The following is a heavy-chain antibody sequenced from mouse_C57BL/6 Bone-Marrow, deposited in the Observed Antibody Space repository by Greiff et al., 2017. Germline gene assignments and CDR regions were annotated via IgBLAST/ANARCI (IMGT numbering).Heavy chain of an antibody. CDR1: GYSITSGYD. Sequence: DVQLQESGPGMVKPSQSLSLTCTVTGYSITSGYDWHWIRHFPGNKLEWMGYISYSGSTNYNPSLKSRISITHDTSKNHFFLKLNSVTTEDTATYYCARALYGSSYYFDYWGQGTTLTVSS. D-gene: IGHD1-1*01. CDR3: ARALYGSSYYFDY. J-gene: IGHJ2*01. CDR2: ISYSGST. V-gene: IGHV3-1*01.